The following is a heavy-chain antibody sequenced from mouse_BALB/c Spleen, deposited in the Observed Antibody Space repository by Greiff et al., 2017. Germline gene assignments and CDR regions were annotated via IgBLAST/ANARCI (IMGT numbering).Heavy chain of an antibody. CDR2: ISYDGSN. CDR1: GYSITSGYY. CDR3: ARGITLPDY. V-gene: IGHV3-6*02. Sequence: EVHLVESGPGLVKPSQSLSLTCSVTGYSITSGYYWNWIRQFPGNKLEWMGYISYDGSNNYNPSLKNRISITRDTSKNQFFLKLNSVTTEDTATYYCARGITLPDYWGQGTTLTVSS. D-gene: IGHD2-4*01. J-gene: IGHJ2*01.